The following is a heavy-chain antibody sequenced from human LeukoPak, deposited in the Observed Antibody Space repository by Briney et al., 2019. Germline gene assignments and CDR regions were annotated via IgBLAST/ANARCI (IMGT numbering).Heavy chain of an antibody. CDR2: ISWNSGSI. CDR1: GFTFDDYA. J-gene: IGHJ4*02. D-gene: IGHD6-13*01. CDR3: AKDKYSSSLYYFDY. Sequence: PGRSLRLSCAASGFTFDDYAMHWVRQAPGKGLEWVSGISWNSGSIGYADSVKGRFTISRDNAKNSLYLQINSLRAEDTALYYCAKDKYSSSLYYFDYWGQGTLVTVSS. V-gene: IGHV3-9*01.